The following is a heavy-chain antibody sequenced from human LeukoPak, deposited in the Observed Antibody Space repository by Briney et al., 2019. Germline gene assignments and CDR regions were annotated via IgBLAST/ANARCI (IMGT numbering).Heavy chain of an antibody. V-gene: IGHV4-4*02. Sequence: PSETLSLTCAVSGDFVSNDIWWSWVRQPPGKGLEWIGEIYHSGSTNYNPSLKSRVTISVDTSKNQFSLKLSSVTAADTAVYYCAREGNYYDSSGYPGANAFDIWGQGTMVTVSS. CDR2: IYHSGST. D-gene: IGHD3-22*01. CDR3: AREGNYYDSSGYPGANAFDI. J-gene: IGHJ3*02. CDR1: GDFVSNDIW.